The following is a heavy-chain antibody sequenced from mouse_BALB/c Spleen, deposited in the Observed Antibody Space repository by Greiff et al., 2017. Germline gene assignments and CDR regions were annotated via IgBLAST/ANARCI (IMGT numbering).Heavy chain of an antibody. CDR2: IWAGGST. CDR3: ARSAKITAGDY. Sequence: VKLEESGPGLVAPSQSLSITCTASGFSLTSYGVHWVGQPPGKGLEWLGVIWAGGSTNYNSAHMSRMSTNKDNSKSQVFLKMNSLQTDDAAMYCCARSAKITAGDYWGQGTTLTVSS. J-gene: IGHJ2*01. CDR1: GFSLTSYG. V-gene: IGHV2-9*02. D-gene: IGHD2-4*01.